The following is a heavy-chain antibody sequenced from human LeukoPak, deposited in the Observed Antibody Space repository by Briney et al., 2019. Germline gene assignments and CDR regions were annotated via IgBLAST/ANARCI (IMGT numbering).Heavy chain of an antibody. J-gene: IGHJ4*02. V-gene: IGHV1-2*02. CDR1: GYTFTGYY. D-gene: IGHD5-18*01. CDR3: ARGPWIQLWLLQLDY. CDR2: INPNSGGT. Sequence: ASVKVSCKASGYTFTGYYMHWVRQAPGQGLEWMGWINPNSGGTNYAQKFQGRVTMTRDTSISTAYMELSRLRSDDTAVYYCARGPWIQLWLLQLDYWGQGTLVTVSS.